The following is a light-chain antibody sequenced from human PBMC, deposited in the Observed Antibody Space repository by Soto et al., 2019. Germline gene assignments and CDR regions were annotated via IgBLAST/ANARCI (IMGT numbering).Light chain of an antibody. CDR1: QGISSY. CDR2: AAS. Sequence: IQLTQSPSSLSASVGDRVTIACRASQGISSYLAWYQQKPGKAPNLLIYAASTFQSGVPSRFSGSGPGTDFTLTISSLQPEDFATYSWQQLNSYPPTFGGGTKVEIK. CDR3: QQLNSYPPT. V-gene: IGKV1-9*01. J-gene: IGKJ4*01.